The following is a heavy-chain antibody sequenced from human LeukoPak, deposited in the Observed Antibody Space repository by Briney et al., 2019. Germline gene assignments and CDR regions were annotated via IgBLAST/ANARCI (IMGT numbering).Heavy chain of an antibody. V-gene: IGHV3-23*01. CDR2: ISGSGGST. Sequence: GGSLRLSCAASGFTFSSYAMSWVRQAPGKGLEWVSAISGSGGSTYYADSVKGRLTISRDNSKNTLYLQMSSLRAEDTAVYYCAKHDIAYPLAVWGQGTLVTVSS. D-gene: IGHD1-1*01. CDR3: AKHDIAYPLAV. J-gene: IGHJ4*02. CDR1: GFTFSSYA.